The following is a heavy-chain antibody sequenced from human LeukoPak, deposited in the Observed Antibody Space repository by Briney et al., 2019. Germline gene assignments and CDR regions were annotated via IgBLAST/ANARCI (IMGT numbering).Heavy chain of an antibody. D-gene: IGHD1-1*01. J-gene: IGHJ2*01. V-gene: IGHV3-48*01. Sequence: PGGSLRLSCAASGFTFSSYSMNWVRQAPGKGLEWVSYISSSSSTIYYADSVKGRFTISRDNAKNSLYLQMNSLRAEDTAVYYCAREGKDWTRYFDLWGRGTLVTVSS. CDR3: AREGKDWTRYFDL. CDR2: ISSSSSTI. CDR1: GFTFSSYS.